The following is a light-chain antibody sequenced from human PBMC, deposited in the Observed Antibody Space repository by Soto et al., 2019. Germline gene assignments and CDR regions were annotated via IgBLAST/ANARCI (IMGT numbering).Light chain of an antibody. CDR1: NSHVGGYTY. Sequence: QSVLTQPPSASGTPGHSGSVSCTPTNSHVGGYTYVSWYQQHPGKDPKLMIYEVTKRPSGVPDRFSGSKSGNTASLTVSGLQADDEADYYCSSYAGSNNSYGFGTGTKVTVL. J-gene: IGLJ1*01. CDR3: SSYAGSNNSYG. V-gene: IGLV2-8*01. CDR2: EVT.